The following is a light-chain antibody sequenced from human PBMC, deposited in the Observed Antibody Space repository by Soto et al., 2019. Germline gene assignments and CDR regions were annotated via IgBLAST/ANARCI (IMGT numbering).Light chain of an antibody. V-gene: IGLV2-14*03. Sequence: QSVLTQPASVSGSPGQSITISCTGTSSDVGGYNYVSWYQQHPGKVPKFMIYDVSNRPSGVSNRFSGSKSGNTASLTISGLQAEDEADYYCSSYTSSSTLVVFGGGTKLTVL. CDR2: DVS. CDR3: SSYTSSSTLVV. CDR1: SSDVGGYNY. J-gene: IGLJ2*01.